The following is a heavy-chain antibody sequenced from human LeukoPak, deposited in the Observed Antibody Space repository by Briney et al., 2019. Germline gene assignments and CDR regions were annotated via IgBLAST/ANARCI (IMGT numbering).Heavy chain of an antibody. V-gene: IGHV1-18*01. CDR2: ISAYNGNT. J-gene: IGHJ5*02. CDR1: GYTFTSYG. CDR3: ARDLRSWYMDWFDP. D-gene: IGHD6-13*01. Sequence: ASVKVSCKASGYTFTSYGISWVRQAPGQGLEWMGWISAYNGNTNYAQKLQGRVTMTTDTSTSTAYMELRSLRSDDTAVYYCARDLRSWYMDWFDPWGQGTLVTVSS.